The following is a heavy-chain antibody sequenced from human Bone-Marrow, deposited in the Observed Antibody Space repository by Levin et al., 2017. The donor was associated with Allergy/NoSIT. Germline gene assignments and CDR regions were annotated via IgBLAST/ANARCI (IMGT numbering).Heavy chain of an antibody. CDR3: ARHNRYCSSTSCYDAFDI. Sequence: GESLKISCKGSGYSFTSYWISWVRQMPGKGLEWMGRIDPSDSYTNYSPSFQGHVTISADKSISTAYLQWSSLKASDTAMYYCARHNRYCSSTSCYDAFDIWGQGTMVTVSS. V-gene: IGHV5-10-1*01. CDR1: GYSFTSYW. D-gene: IGHD2-2*01. CDR2: IDPSDSYT. J-gene: IGHJ3*02.